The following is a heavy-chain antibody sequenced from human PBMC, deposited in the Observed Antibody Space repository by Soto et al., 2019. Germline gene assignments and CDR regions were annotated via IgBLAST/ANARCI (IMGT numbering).Heavy chain of an antibody. V-gene: IGHV3-74*01. CDR3: ARGLRNYYGVDV. CDR2: INPDGSTT. CDR1: GFTFSTYW. D-gene: IGHD5-12*01. J-gene: IGHJ6*02. Sequence: VQLVESGGGLVQPGGSLRLSCVASGFTFSTYWMHWIRQAPGKGLVWVSRINPDGSTTSYADSVKGRFTISRDNAKNTVYLQMNSLRGEDTGVYYCARGLRNYYGVDVWGQGTTVTVSS.